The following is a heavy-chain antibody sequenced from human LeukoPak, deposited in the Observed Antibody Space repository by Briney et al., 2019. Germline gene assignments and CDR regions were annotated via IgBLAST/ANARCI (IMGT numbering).Heavy chain of an antibody. CDR3: AKAPYRGGSSWTEFDY. CDR1: GFTFSNYG. D-gene: IGHD6-13*01. CDR2: IRYDGSDK. V-gene: IGHV3-30*02. J-gene: IGHJ4*02. Sequence: GGSLRLSCAASGFTFSNYGMHWVRQAPGKGLEWVAFIRYDGSDKYYADSVKGRFTISRDSSKNTVYLQTNSLRDEDTAVYYCAKAPYRGGSSWTEFDYWGQGTLVTVTS.